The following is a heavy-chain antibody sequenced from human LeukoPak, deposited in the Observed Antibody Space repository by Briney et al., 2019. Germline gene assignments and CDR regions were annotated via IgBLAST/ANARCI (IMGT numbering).Heavy chain of an antibody. J-gene: IGHJ4*02. Sequence: ASVKVSCKASGYTFTGYYMHWVRQAPGQGLEWMGWINPNSGGTNYAQKFQGRVTMTRDTSISTAYMELSRLRSDDAAVYYCAVTGIAVAATDYWGQGTLVTVSS. CDR1: GYTFTGYY. CDR2: INPNSGGT. CDR3: AVTGIAVAATDY. V-gene: IGHV1-2*02. D-gene: IGHD6-19*01.